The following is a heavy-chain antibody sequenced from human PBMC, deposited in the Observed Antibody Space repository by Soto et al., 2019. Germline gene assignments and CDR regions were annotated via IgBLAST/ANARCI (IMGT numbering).Heavy chain of an antibody. CDR1: GFTFSSYW. D-gene: IGHD6-13*01. Sequence: GGSLRLSCAASGFTFSSYWMHWVRQAPGKGLVWVSRINSDGSSTSYADSVKGRFTISRDNAKNTLYLQMNSLRAEDTAVYYWARDRSPFIAAAGTGYWGQGTLVTVSS. CDR2: INSDGSST. CDR3: ARDRSPFIAAAGTGY. V-gene: IGHV3-74*01. J-gene: IGHJ4*02.